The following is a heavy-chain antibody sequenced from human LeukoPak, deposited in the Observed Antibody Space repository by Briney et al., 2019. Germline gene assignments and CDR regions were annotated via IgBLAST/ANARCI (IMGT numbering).Heavy chain of an antibody. D-gene: IGHD3-10*01. Sequence: GGSPRLSCAASGFTFSSHWMTWVRQAPGKGLEWVASVKQDVNEKYYVDSVKGRFTISRDNAKNSLFLQMNSLRVEDTAVYYCARGPPYGTRSDYFDYWGQGTLVTVSS. V-gene: IGHV3-7*01. CDR1: GFTFSSHW. J-gene: IGHJ4*02. CDR2: VKQDVNEK. CDR3: ARGPPYGTRSDYFDY.